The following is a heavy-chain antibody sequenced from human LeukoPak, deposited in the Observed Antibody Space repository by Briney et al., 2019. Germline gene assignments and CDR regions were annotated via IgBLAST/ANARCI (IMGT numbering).Heavy chain of an antibody. J-gene: IGHJ4*02. V-gene: IGHV4-39*01. CDR1: GGSISSSSYY. Sequence: SETLSLTCTVSGGSISSSSYYWGWIRQPPGKGLEWIGSIYYSGSTYYNPSLKSRVTISVDTSKNQFSLKLSSVTAADTAVYYCARQEGDVEMATIYWGQGTLVTVSP. CDR2: IYYSGST. CDR3: ARQEGDVEMATIY. D-gene: IGHD5-24*01.